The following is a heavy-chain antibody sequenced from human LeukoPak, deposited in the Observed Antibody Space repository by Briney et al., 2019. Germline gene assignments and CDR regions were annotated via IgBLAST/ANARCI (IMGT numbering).Heavy chain of an antibody. D-gene: IGHD2-15*01. Sequence: PSESLFLTCTVSGGSINNYYWSWIRQPAGKGLEWIGRIYTRGSTHYNPSLKSRVTMSVDTSKNQFSLKLSSVTAADTAVYYCARGRYCSADICSGGDAFDIWGQGTMVSVSS. CDR2: IYTRGST. CDR3: ARGRYCSADICSGGDAFDI. CDR1: GGSINNYY. J-gene: IGHJ3*02. V-gene: IGHV4-4*07.